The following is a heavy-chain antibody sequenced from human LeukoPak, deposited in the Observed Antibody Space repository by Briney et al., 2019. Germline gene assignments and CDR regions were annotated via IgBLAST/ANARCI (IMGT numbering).Heavy chain of an antibody. D-gene: IGHD3-10*01. CDR1: GFTFSDYY. CDR3: ASTLLWFGEQSHYFYYMDV. CDR2: IGRDGSTT. V-gene: IGHV3-74*01. J-gene: IGHJ6*03. Sequence: PGGSPRLSCAASGFTFSDYYMSWIRQAPGKGLVWVSRIGRDGSTTTYADSVKGRFTVSRDNAKNTMYLQMNSLRAEDTAVYYCASTLLWFGEQSHYFYYMDVWGKGTTVTVSS.